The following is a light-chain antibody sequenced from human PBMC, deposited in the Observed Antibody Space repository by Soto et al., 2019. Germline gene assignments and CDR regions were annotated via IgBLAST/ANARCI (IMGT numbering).Light chain of an antibody. CDR1: QTISSN. V-gene: IGKV3-15*01. J-gene: IGKJ3*01. CDR3: QQYNNWPPFT. CDR2: GAS. Sequence: DIVITQSPATLSVSQGERATLSCRASQTISSNLAWYQQKPGQTPRLLIYGASTRAAGIPARFSGSGSGTDFTLTITSLQSEDFAVYYCQQYNNWPPFTFGPGTKVDI.